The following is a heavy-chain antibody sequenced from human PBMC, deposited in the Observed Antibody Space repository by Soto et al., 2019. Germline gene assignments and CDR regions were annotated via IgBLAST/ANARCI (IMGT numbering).Heavy chain of an antibody. J-gene: IGHJ3*02. CDR3: ARPSYTSVWYNAFDI. D-gene: IGHD6-13*01. Sequence: PSETLSLTCTVSGGSMSSYYWSWIRQPPGKGLEWIGYIYYTGGTNYNPSLKSRVTISVDTSKNQFSLQLSSLTAADTAVYYCARPSYTSVWYNAFDIWGQGTMVTVSS. CDR1: GGSMSSYY. V-gene: IGHV4-59*08. CDR2: IYYTGGT.